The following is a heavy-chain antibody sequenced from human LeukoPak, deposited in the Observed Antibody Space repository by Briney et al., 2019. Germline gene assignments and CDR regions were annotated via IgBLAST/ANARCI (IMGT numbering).Heavy chain of an antibody. J-gene: IGHJ3*02. CDR1: GGSISSYY. CDR3: ARRPGIAAAALEDAFDI. Sequence: SETLSLTCTVSGGSISSYYWSWIRQPPGKGLEWIGYIYYSGSTNYNPSLKSRVTISVDTSKNQFSLKLSSVTAADTAVYYCARRPGIAAAALEDAFDIWGQGTMVTVSS. V-gene: IGHV4-59*08. D-gene: IGHD6-13*01. CDR2: IYYSGST.